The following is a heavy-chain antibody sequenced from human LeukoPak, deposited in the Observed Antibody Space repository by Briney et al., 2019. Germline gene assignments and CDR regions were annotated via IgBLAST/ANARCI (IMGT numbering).Heavy chain of an antibody. J-gene: IGHJ6*03. CDR1: RGSFSGYY. D-gene: IGHD5-24*01. CDR3: ARGGRDDYNYSHYYYYYMDV. CDR2: INHSGST. Sequence: PSETLSPTCAFSRGSFSGYYWSWIRQPPGKGLEWIGEINHSGSTEYNPSLKSRVTISVDTFKNQFSLNLSSVTAADTAVYYCARGGRDDYNYSHYYYYYMDVWGKGTTVTVSS. V-gene: IGHV4-34*01.